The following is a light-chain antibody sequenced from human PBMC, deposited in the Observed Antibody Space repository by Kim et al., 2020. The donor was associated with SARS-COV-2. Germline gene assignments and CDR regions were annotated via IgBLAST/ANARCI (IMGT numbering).Light chain of an antibody. CDR1: QSISSH. J-gene: IGKJ3*01. CDR2: AAS. V-gene: IGKV1-39*01. CDR3: QQSDICQFT. Sequence: DIQMTQSPSSLSASVGDRVTITCRTSQSISSHLNWYHQKPGRAPKLLMSAASTLQGGVPSRFSGSGSETDFTLTISSLQPEDFATYFCQQSDICQFTFGPGTKVDIK.